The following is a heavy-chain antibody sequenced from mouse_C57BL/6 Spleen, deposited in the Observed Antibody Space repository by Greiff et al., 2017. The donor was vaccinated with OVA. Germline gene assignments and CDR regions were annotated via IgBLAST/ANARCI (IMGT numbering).Heavy chain of an antibody. V-gene: IGHV5-9-1*02. CDR2: ISSGGDYI. Sequence: EVKLVESGEGLVKPGGSLKLSCAASGFTFSSYAMSWVRQTPEKRLEWVAYISSGGDYIYYADTVKGRFTISRDNARNTLYLQMSSLKSEDTAMYYCTRVRKWIYYDYDLFAYWGPGTLVTVSA. CDR1: GFTFSSYA. D-gene: IGHD2-4*01. J-gene: IGHJ3*01. CDR3: TRVRKWIYYDYDLFAY.